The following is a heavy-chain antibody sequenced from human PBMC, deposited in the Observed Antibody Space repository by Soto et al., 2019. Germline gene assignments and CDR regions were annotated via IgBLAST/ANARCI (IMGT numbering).Heavy chain of an antibody. V-gene: IGHV4-39*01. CDR3: ASRSGYSGYDGLNWFDP. CDR1: GGSISSSSYY. Sequence: SETLSLTCTVSGGSISSSSYYWGWIRQPPGKGLEWTGSIYYSGSTYYNPSLKSRVTISVDTSKNQFSLKLSSVTAADTAVYYCASRSGYSGYDGLNWFDPWGQGTLVTVSS. D-gene: IGHD5-12*01. J-gene: IGHJ5*02. CDR2: IYYSGST.